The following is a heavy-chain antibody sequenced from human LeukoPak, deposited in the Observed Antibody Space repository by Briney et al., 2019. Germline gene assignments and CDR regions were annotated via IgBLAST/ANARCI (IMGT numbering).Heavy chain of an antibody. Sequence: PGGSLRLSCAASGFTFSTYGMHWVRQAPGKGLEWVALISYDGGKRYYADSVKGRFTISRDNSKNTLYLQMNSLRAEDTAVYYCAKDEIGAVAGLIDYWGQGTLVTVSS. CDR2: ISYDGGKR. CDR3: AKDEIGAVAGLIDY. CDR1: GFTFSTYG. J-gene: IGHJ4*02. D-gene: IGHD6-19*01. V-gene: IGHV3-30*18.